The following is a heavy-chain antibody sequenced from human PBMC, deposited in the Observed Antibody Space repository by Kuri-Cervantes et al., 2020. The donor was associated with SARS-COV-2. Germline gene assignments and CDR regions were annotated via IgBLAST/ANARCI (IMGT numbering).Heavy chain of an antibody. V-gene: IGHV1-69*04. D-gene: IGHD3-10*01. CDR1: GGTFSSYA. J-gene: IGHJ6*02. CDR3: ASDYYGSGSYSYYYYGMDV. Sequence: SVKVSCKASGGTFSSYAISWVRQAPGQGLEWMGRIIPILGIANYAQKFQGRVTITADKSTSTAYMELSSLRSEDTAVYYCASDYYGSGSYSYYYYGMDVWGQGTTVTGSS. CDR2: IIPILGIA.